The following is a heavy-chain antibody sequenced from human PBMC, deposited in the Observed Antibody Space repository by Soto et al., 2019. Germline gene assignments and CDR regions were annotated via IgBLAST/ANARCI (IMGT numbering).Heavy chain of an antibody. CDR2: IIPIFGNT. Sequence: ASVKVSCKASGGTFSSYAISWVRQAPGQGLEWMGGIIPIFGNTNYAQKLQGRVTMTTDTSTSTAYMELRSLRSDDTAVYYCARDKGSGSYRAFDIWGQGTMVTVSS. D-gene: IGHD3-10*01. V-gene: IGHV1-18*01. CDR3: ARDKGSGSYRAFDI. CDR1: GGTFSSYA. J-gene: IGHJ3*02.